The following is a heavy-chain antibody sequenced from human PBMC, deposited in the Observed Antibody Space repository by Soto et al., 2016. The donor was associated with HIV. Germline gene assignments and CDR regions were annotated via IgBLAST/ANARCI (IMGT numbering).Heavy chain of an antibody. J-gene: IGHJ4*02. CDR1: GDSITTYY. CDR3: ATTTTSATPAHFDL. Sequence: QVQLQESGPGLTRPSETLSLTCGGSGDSITTYYWTWVRQPPGKGLEWIGNVYYTGTPSYNPSFNGRVGMSVNTSKKQFFLNLTSVTAADTAIYFCATTTTSATPAHFDLWGQGNSRSPSHQ. D-gene: IGHD2-15*01. V-gene: IGHV4-59*13. CDR2: VYYTGTP.